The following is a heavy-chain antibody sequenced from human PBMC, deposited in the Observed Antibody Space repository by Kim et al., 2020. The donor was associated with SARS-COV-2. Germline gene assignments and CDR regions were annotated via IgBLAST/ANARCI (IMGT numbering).Heavy chain of an antibody. J-gene: IGHJ5*02. Sequence: SRVTISVDTSKNQFSLKLSSVTAADTAVYYCARHGLYSSSWDHENNWFDPWGQGTLVTVSS. V-gene: IGHV4-39*01. D-gene: IGHD6-13*01. CDR3: ARHGLYSSSWDHENNWFDP.